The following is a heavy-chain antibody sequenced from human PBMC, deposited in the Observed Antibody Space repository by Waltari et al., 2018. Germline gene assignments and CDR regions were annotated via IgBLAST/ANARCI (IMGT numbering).Heavy chain of an antibody. CDR1: GGSISSYS. CDR3: ARVRRELYYYYGMDV. CDR2: IYYSGST. V-gene: IGHV4-59*01. Sequence: QVQLQESGPGLVKPSETLSLTCTVSGGSISSYSWSWIRQPPGKGLEWIGYIYYSGSTNYNPSLKSRVTISVDTSKNQFSLKLSSVTAADTAVYYCARVRRELYYYYGMDVWGQGTTVTVSS. D-gene: IGHD3-10*01. J-gene: IGHJ6*02.